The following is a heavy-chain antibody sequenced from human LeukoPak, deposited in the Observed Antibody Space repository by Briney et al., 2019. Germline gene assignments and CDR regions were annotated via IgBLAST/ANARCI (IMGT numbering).Heavy chain of an antibody. J-gene: IGHJ4*02. V-gene: IGHV3-48*04. CDR1: GFTFSSYS. D-gene: IGHD5-12*01. CDR3: AREGGYGPFDY. CDR2: ISSSGSTI. Sequence: PGGSLRLSCAASGFTFSSYSMNWVRQAPGKGLEWVSYISSSGSTIYYADSVKGRFTISRDNAKNSLYLQMNSLRAEDTAVYYCAREGGYGPFDYWGQGTLVTVSS.